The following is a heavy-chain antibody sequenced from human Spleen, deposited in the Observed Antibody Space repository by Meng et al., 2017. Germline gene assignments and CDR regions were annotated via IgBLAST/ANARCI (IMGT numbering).Heavy chain of an antibody. J-gene: IGHJ4*02. CDR3: ARGGYSSGWYLTGNSLNFDY. Sequence: QGQRQGAGPGLVKPSGTLSLTCAVSGGSISSSNWWSWVRQPPGKGLEWIGEIYHSGSTNYNPSLKSRVTISVDTSKNQFSLKLSSVTAADMAVYYCARGGYSSGWYLTGNSLNFDYWGQGTLVTVSS. CDR1: GGSISSSNW. V-gene: IGHV4-4*02. CDR2: IYHSGST. D-gene: IGHD6-19*01.